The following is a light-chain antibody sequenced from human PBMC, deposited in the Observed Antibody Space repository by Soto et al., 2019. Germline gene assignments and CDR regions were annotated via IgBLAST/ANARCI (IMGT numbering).Light chain of an antibody. CDR3: QEYNSYTGT. J-gene: IGKJ1*01. Sequence: EVVMRQSPATLPVSPGEGATLSCRASQGIGDTLAWYQHKPGQTPRLLIYDTSTRATGVPTRFSGSGSGTEFTLTISSLQPDDFGTYYCQEYNSYTGTFGPGTKVDIK. CDR1: QGIGDT. V-gene: IGKV3-15*01. CDR2: DTS.